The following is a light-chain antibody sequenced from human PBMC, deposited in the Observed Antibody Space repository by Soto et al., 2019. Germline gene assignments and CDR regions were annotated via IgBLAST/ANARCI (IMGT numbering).Light chain of an antibody. V-gene: IGLV1-40*01. CDR3: QSYDSSLSAYV. Sequence: QSVLTQPPSVSGAPGQRVTISCTGSSSNIGAGYDVHWYQQLPGTAPKLLIYGNNNRPSGVPDRFSGSKSDTSASLANTELQAEDEADYYCQSYDSSLSAYVFGPGTKVTVL. CDR1: SSNIGAGYD. J-gene: IGLJ1*01. CDR2: GNN.